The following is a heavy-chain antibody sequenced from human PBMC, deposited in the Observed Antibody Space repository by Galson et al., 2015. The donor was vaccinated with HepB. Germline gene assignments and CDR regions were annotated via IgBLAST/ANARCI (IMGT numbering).Heavy chain of an antibody. CDR2: ITTGGTTI. Sequence: SLRLSCAASGFTFSDYYMSWIRQAPGKGLEWVSYITTGGTTIYYADSVKGRFTISRDNAKNSLYLQMNSPRAEDTAVYYCARTRPDYSNYPLDYWGQGTLVTVSS. CDR3: ARTRPDYSNYPLDY. D-gene: IGHD4-11*01. V-gene: IGHV3-11*01. CDR1: GFTFSDYY. J-gene: IGHJ4*02.